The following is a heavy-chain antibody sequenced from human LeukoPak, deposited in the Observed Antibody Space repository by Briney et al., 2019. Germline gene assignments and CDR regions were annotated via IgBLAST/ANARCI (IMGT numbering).Heavy chain of an antibody. Sequence: SETLSLTCTVSGGSISSSSYYWGWIRQPPGKGLEWIGSIYYSGSTYYNPSLKSRVTISVDTSKNQFSLKLSSVTAADTAVYYCARDPSSSWYIGGYNWFDPWGQGTLVTVSS. CDR2: IYYSGST. V-gene: IGHV4-39*07. CDR3: ARDPSSSWYIGGYNWFDP. D-gene: IGHD6-13*01. CDR1: GGSISSSSYY. J-gene: IGHJ5*02.